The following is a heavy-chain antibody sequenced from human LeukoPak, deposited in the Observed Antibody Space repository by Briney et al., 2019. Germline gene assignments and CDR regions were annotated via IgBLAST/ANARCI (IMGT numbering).Heavy chain of an antibody. V-gene: IGHV4-59*01. Sequence: SETLSLTCTVSGGSTSSFYWSWIRQAPGKGMEWIGYIYSSGSINYNPSLKGRVTMSVDMSKNQFSLKLSSVTAADTAVYFCARGDYETSFDYWGQGTLVTVSS. CDR1: GGSTSSFY. J-gene: IGHJ4*02. CDR3: ARGDYETSFDY. D-gene: IGHD4-17*01. CDR2: IYSSGSI.